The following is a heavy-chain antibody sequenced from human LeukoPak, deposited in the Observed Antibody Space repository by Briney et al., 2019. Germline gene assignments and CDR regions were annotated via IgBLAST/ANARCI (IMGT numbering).Heavy chain of an antibody. Sequence: SETLSLTCAVYGGSFSGYYRSWIRQPPGKGLEWIGEINHSGSTNYNPSLKSRVTISVDTSKNQFSLKLSSVTAADTAVYYCARHPYDSSAFVDYWGQGTLVTVSS. CDR1: GGSFSGYY. CDR3: ARHPYDSSAFVDY. V-gene: IGHV4-34*01. CDR2: INHSGST. J-gene: IGHJ4*02. D-gene: IGHD3-22*01.